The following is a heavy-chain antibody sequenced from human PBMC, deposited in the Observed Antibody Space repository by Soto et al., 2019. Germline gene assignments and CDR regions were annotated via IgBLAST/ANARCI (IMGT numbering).Heavy chain of an antibody. CDR3: VGYTASHNWFGL. CDR1: GNSDNTDFY. CDR2: VYSSGTT. D-gene: IGHD2-8*01. Sequence: SETLSLTCAVSGNSDNTDFYWGWIQQPTGKGLEWIGSVYSSGTTYSTPALKGLVTISVGASKKNFSLKLSLVTAADTARYFGVGYTASHNWFGLWGQGTLVTVSS. V-gene: IGHV4-38-2*01. J-gene: IGHJ5*02.